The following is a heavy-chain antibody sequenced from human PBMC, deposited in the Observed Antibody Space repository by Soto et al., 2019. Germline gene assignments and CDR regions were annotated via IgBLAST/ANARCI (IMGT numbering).Heavy chain of an antibody. CDR3: ARGIRGSIDTYEY. V-gene: IGHV3-23*01. CDR1: GFTFGVHA. Sequence: GGSLRLSCAASGFTFGVHAMSWVRQAPGRGLEWVSGISYTGSDTFYADSVKGRFTIARDNSRNSVVIHMNGLRADDTAVSYCARGIRGSIDTYEYWGQGTRVTVSS. CDR2: ISYTGSDT. D-gene: IGHD1-26*01. J-gene: IGHJ4*02.